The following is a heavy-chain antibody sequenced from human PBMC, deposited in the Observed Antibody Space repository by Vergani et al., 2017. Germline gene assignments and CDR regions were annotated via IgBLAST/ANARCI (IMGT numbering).Heavy chain of an antibody. V-gene: IGHV5-51*03. Sequence: EVQLVQSGAEVTKPGESLKISCQGSGYSITNYWIAWVRQRPGKGLEWMGIIYAGDSDVRYSPSFQGQVTMSVDKSLSTAYLQWSSLKASDTATYYCAKTHDFSSLYSSYNWFDPWGQGTQVTVSS. CDR1: GYSITNYW. D-gene: IGHD3-3*01. CDR2: IYAGDSDV. CDR3: AKTHDFSSLYSSYNWFDP. J-gene: IGHJ5*02.